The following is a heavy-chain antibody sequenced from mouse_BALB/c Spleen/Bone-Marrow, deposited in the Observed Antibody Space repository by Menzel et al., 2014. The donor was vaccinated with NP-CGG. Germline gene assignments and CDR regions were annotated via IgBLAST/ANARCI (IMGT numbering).Heavy chain of an antibody. CDR1: GYTFTSYY. J-gene: IGHJ3*01. CDR3: TRQGTGTFAY. Sequence: VQLVESGTELVKPGASVKLSCKASGYTFTSYYIYWVKQRPGQGLEWIGEINPSNGGTNFNEKFKSKATLTVDKSSSTAYMQLSSLTFEDSAVYYCTRQGTGTFAYWGQGTLVTVSA. CDR2: INPSNGGT. D-gene: IGHD4-1*01. V-gene: IGHV1-53*01.